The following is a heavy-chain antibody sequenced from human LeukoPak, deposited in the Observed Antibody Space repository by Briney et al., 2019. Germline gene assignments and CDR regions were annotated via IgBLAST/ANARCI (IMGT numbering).Heavy chain of an antibody. CDR3: AQSLTVTTHYYFDY. J-gene: IGHJ4*02. D-gene: IGHD4-17*01. V-gene: IGHV1-2*06. CDR1: GYTLTGYY. CDR2: INPNSGGT. Sequence: ASVKVSCKASGYTLTGYYMHWVRQAPGQGLEWMGRINPNSGGTNYAQKFQGRVTMTRDTSISTAYMELSRLRSDDTAVYYCAQSLTVTTHYYFDYWGQGTLVTVSS.